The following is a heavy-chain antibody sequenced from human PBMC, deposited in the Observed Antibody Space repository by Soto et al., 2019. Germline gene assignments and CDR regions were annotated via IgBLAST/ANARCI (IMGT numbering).Heavy chain of an antibody. CDR1: GFTFSTYG. Sequence: QVQLVESGGGVVQPGRSLRLSCAASGFTFSTYGMHWVRQAPGKGLEWVAVIWRDGSNIYYADSVKGRFTISRDNSKNTLYLEMNSLRAEDTAVYYCARDLRKGKYFRYWGQGTLVTVSS. J-gene: IGHJ4*02. CDR2: IWRDGSNI. CDR3: ARDLRKGKYFRY. V-gene: IGHV3-33*01. D-gene: IGHD3-9*01.